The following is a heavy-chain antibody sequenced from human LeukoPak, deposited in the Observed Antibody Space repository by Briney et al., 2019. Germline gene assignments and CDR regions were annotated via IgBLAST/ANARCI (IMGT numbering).Heavy chain of an antibody. J-gene: IGHJ4*02. V-gene: IGHV3-30*04. Sequence: PGGSLRLSCAASGFTFSSYAMHWVRQAPGKGLEWVAVISYDGSNKYYADSVKGRFTISRDNSKNTLYLQMNSLRSDDTAVYYCARDLGYSSSWYLDYWGQGTLVTVSS. CDR3: ARDLGYSSSWYLDY. D-gene: IGHD6-13*01. CDR2: ISYDGSNK. CDR1: GFTFSSYA.